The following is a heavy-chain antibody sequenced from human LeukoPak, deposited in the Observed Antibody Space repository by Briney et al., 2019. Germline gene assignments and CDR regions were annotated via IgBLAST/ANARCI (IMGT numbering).Heavy chain of an antibody. D-gene: IGHD3-3*01. CDR2: IYSSGSN. CDR3: ARHFGTRRNYYYYGMDV. V-gene: IGHV4-4*07. CDR1: GGSISGYF. J-gene: IGHJ6*02. Sequence: PSETLSLTCTVSGGSISGYFWSWIRQPAGKGLEWIGRIYSSGSNNYNPSLKSRVTMSLDTSKNHLSLNLSSVTAADTAVYYCARHFGTRRNYYYYGMDVWGQGTTVTVSS.